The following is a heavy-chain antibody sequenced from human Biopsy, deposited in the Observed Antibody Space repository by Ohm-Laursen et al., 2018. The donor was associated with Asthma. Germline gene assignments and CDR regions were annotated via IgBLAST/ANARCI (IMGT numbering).Heavy chain of an antibody. CDR2: IYYTGSD. CDR1: GGSISSNFYY. V-gene: IGHV4-61*01. Sequence: TLSLTCTVSGGSISSNFYYWSWIRQPPGKGLEWLGYIYYTGSDNYNPSLKSRVTISVDTSKNQFSLRLNSVTAADTAVYYCARGPNYHGSGRAPIGMDVWGQGTTVTVSS. J-gene: IGHJ6*02. CDR3: ARGPNYHGSGRAPIGMDV. D-gene: IGHD3-10*01.